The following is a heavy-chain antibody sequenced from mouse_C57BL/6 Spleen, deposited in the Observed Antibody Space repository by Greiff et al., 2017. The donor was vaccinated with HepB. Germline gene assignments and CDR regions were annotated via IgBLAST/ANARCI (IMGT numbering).Heavy chain of an antibody. CDR1: GFTFSSYA. J-gene: IGHJ4*01. V-gene: IGHV5-9-1*02. Sequence: EVMLVESGEGLVKPGGSLKLSCAASGFTFSSYAMSWVRQTPEKRLEWVAYISSGGDYIYYADTVKGRFTISRDNARNTLYLQMSSLKSEDTAMYYCTRDPLLGRMDYWGQGTSVTVSS. CDR3: TRDPLLGRMDY. D-gene: IGHD4-1*01. CDR2: ISSGGDYI.